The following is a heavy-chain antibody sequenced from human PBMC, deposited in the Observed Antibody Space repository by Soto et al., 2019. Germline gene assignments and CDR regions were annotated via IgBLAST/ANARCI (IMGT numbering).Heavy chain of an antibody. Sequence: QVQLVQSGAEVKKPGASVKVSCKASGYTFTGYYMHWVRQAPGQVLERMGWINPNSGGTNYAQKFRGRVTMTRDTSISTAYMELSRLRSDDTAVYYCARDTVVSGTRWFDPWGQGPLVTVSS. CDR3: ARDTVVSGTRWFDP. D-gene: IGHD6-19*01. CDR1: GYTFTGYY. J-gene: IGHJ5*02. CDR2: INPNSGGT. V-gene: IGHV1-2*02.